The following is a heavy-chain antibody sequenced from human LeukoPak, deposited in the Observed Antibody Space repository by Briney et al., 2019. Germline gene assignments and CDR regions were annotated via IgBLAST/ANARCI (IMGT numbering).Heavy chain of an antibody. CDR3: AKAVGSSWYPFDS. V-gene: IGHV3-30*18. Sequence: GGSLRLSCAASGFTFSSYCMHWVRQAPGKGLEWVAVISYGGSNKYYADSVKGRFTISRDNSKNTLYLQMNSLRAEDTAVYYCAKAVGSSWYPFDSWGQGTLVTVSS. CDR1: GFTFSSYC. CDR2: ISYGGSNK. D-gene: IGHD6-13*01. J-gene: IGHJ4*02.